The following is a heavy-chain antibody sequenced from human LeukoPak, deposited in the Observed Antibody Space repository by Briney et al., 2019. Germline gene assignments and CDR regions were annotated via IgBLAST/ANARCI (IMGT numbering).Heavy chain of an antibody. Sequence: HPGGSLRLSCVASRFAFDDYAMDWVRQPPGKGLEWVSFITWDGITTSYVDSVKGRFTISRDNSKNSLYLQLDSLRVGDSALYYCARSGHYGIDLWGQGTMVTISS. J-gene: IGHJ3*01. D-gene: IGHD3-3*01. CDR3: ARSGHYGIDL. CDR1: RFAFDDYA. V-gene: IGHV3-43D*04. CDR2: ITWDGITT.